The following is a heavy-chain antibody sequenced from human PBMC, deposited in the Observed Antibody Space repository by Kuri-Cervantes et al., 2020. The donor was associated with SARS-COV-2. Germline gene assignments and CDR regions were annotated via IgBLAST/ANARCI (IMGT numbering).Heavy chain of an antibody. CDR2: ISAYNGNT. CDR3: ARGSASSSGLSHFYYYQLDV. J-gene: IGHJ6*02. Sequence: ASVKVSCKASGYTFTSYGISWVRQAPGQGLEWMGWISAYNGNTNYAQKLQGRVTMTTDTSTSTAYMELRSLRSDDTAVYYCARGSASSSGLSHFYYYQLDVWGRGTTVTVSS. CDR1: GYTFTSYG. V-gene: IGHV1-18*01. D-gene: IGHD6-6*01.